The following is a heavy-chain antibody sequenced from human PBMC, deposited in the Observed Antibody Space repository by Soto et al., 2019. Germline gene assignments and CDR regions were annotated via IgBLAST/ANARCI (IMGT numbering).Heavy chain of an antibody. CDR1: GGSISSGGYS. J-gene: IGHJ4*02. CDR3: ARGMTTVTTIDY. V-gene: IGHV4-30-2*01. Sequence: PSETLSLTCAVSGGSISSGGYSWSWIRQPPGKGLEWIGYIYHSGSTYYNPSLKSRVTISVDRSKKQFSLKLSSVTAADTAVYYCARGMTTVTTIDYWGQGTLVTVSS. D-gene: IGHD4-4*01. CDR2: IYHSGST.